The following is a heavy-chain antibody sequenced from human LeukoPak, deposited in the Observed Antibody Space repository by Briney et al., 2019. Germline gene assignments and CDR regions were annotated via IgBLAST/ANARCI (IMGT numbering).Heavy chain of an antibody. CDR2: IYSGGST. CDR3: ARGNSYDSSGYPEYFQN. V-gene: IGHV3-66*01. J-gene: IGHJ1*01. CDR1: GFTVSNNY. Sequence: GGSLRLSCAASGFTVSNNYMNWVRQAPGKGLEWVSVIYSGGSTSYADSVKGRFTISRDNSRNTVSLQMNTLRAEDTAVYYCARGNSYDSSGYPEYFQNWGQGTLVTVSS. D-gene: IGHD3-22*01.